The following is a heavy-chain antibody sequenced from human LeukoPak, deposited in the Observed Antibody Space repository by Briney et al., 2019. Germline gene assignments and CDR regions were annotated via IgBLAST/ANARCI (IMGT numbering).Heavy chain of an antibody. Sequence: SETLSLTCTVSGGSISSSSYYWGWIRQPPGKGLEWIGSIYYSGSTYYNPSPKSRVTISVDTSKDQFSLKLSSVTAADTAVYYCARLGYYGDYFFDYWGQGTLVTVSS. D-gene: IGHD4-17*01. CDR1: GGSISSSSYY. CDR2: IYYSGST. V-gene: IGHV4-39*01. CDR3: ARLGYYGDYFFDY. J-gene: IGHJ4*02.